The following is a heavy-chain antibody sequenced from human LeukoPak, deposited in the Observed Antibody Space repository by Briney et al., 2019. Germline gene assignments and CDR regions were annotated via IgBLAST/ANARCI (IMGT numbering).Heavy chain of an antibody. V-gene: IGHV4-59*01. J-gene: IGHJ4*02. CDR2: IYYSGST. Sequence: SETLSLTCTVSGGSISSYYRSWIRQPPRKGLEWIGYIYYSGSTSYNPSLKSRVTISVDTSKNQLSLRLSSVTAADTAVYYCAKDLQSGPPVGWGQGTLVTVSS. CDR1: GGSISSYY. D-gene: IGHD3-16*01. CDR3: AKDLQSGPPVG.